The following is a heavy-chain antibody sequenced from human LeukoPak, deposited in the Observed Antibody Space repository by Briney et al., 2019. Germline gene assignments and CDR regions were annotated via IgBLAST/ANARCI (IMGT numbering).Heavy chain of an antibody. D-gene: IGHD5-24*01. CDR2: ISAYNGNT. Sequence: ASVKVSCKASGYAFTSYGISWVRQAPGQGLEWMGWISAYNGNTNYAQKLQGRVTMTTDTSTSTAYMELSSLRSEDTAVYYCARTLKRWLQPDYWGQGTLVTVSS. CDR3: ARTLKRWLQPDY. CDR1: GYAFTSYG. V-gene: IGHV1-18*01. J-gene: IGHJ4*02.